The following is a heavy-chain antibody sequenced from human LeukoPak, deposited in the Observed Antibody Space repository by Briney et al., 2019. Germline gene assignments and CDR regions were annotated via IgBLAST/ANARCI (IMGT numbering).Heavy chain of an antibody. Sequence: GRSLRLSCAASGFTFSSYGMHWVRQAPGKGLEWVANIKQDGNEKYYVDSVKGRFTISRDNAKNSLYLQMNSLRAEDTAVYYCARTRWGYAYYFDYWGQGTLVTVSS. D-gene: IGHD5-12*01. J-gene: IGHJ4*02. CDR3: ARTRWGYAYYFDY. V-gene: IGHV3-7*01. CDR1: GFTFSSYG. CDR2: IKQDGNEK.